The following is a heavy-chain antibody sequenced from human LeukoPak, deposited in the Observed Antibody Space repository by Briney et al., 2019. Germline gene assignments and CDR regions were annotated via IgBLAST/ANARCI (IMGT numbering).Heavy chain of an antibody. Sequence: SETLSLTCTVSGGSISSYYWSWIRQPPGKGLEWIGYIYYSGSTNYNPSLKSRVTISVDTSKNQFSLKLSSVTAADTAVYYCAGVRIAAAGTPWNYYYYGMDVWGQGTTVTVPS. V-gene: IGHV4-59*01. D-gene: IGHD6-13*01. CDR3: AGVRIAAAGTPWNYYYYGMDV. CDR2: IYYSGST. CDR1: GGSISSYY. J-gene: IGHJ6*02.